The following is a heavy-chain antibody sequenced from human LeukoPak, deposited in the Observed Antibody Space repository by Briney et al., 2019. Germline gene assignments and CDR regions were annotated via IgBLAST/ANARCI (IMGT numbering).Heavy chain of an antibody. Sequence: PGGSLRLSCAASGFTFSDYEMTWVRQAPGKGLEWISYISSNGRTRSYADSVKGRFTISRDNAKNSLYLQMNSLRAEDTAVYYCASLYGDYVNYFDYWGQGTLVTASS. J-gene: IGHJ4*02. D-gene: IGHD4-17*01. CDR3: ASLYGDYVNYFDY. V-gene: IGHV3-48*03. CDR2: ISSNGRTR. CDR1: GFTFSDYE.